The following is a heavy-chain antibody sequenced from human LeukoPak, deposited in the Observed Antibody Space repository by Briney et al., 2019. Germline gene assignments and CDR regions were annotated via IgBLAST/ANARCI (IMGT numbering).Heavy chain of an antibody. D-gene: IGHD6-19*01. CDR1: GFTFSSYW. CDR3: VKSGSSRMDV. Sequence: GGSLRLSCAASGFTFSSYWMSWVRQAPGKGLEWVANIKQDGSEKYYVDSVKGRFTISRDNSKNTLYLQMNSLRAEDTAVYYCVKSGSSRMDVWGKGTTVTISS. CDR2: IKQDGSEK. J-gene: IGHJ6*04. V-gene: IGHV3-7*03.